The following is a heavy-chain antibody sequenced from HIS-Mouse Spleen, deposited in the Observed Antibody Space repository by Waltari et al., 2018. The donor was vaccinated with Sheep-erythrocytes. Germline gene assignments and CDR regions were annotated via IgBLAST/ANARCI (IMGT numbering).Heavy chain of an antibody. J-gene: IGHJ2*01. Sequence: QVQLQQWGAGLLKPSETLSLTCAVYGGSFSGYYWSRIRQPPGRGLEWIGEINHSGSTNYNPSLKSRVTISVDTSKNQFSLKLSSVTAADTAVYYCARGSLSSIAARPSYWYFDLWGRGTLVTVSS. V-gene: IGHV4-34*01. D-gene: IGHD6-6*01. CDR2: INHSGST. CDR1: GGSFSGYY. CDR3: ARGSLSSIAARPSYWYFDL.